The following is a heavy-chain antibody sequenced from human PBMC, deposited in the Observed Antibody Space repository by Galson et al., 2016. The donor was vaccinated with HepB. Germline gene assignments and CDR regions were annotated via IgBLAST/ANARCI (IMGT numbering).Heavy chain of an antibody. Sequence: SETLSLTCTVSGGSINGYFWSWVRQPPGKGLEWIGFIHHNGNTNYNPSLKSRVTISVDTSTNQFSLRLNSVTAADTAVYYCPMYSITGDYFDYGGPGTQVT. D-gene: IGHD6-13*01. J-gene: IGHJ4*02. CDR1: GGSINGYF. V-gene: IGHV4-59*12. CDR3: PMYSITGDYFDY. CDR2: IHHNGNT.